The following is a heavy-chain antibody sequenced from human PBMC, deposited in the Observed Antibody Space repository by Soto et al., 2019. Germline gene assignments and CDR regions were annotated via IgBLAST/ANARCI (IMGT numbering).Heavy chain of an antibody. J-gene: IGHJ6*02. V-gene: IGHV4-59*01. CDR3: AREGLTGTIGLYYYYGMDV. D-gene: IGHD1-7*01. CDR1: GGSISSYY. CDR2: IYYSGST. Sequence: QVQLQESGPGLVKPSETLSLTCTVSGGSISSYYWSWIRQPPGKGLEWIGYIYYSGSTNYNPSLKSRFTLSVYKSKSQFSLELSSVTAADTAVYYCAREGLTGTIGLYYYYGMDVWGQGTTVTVSS.